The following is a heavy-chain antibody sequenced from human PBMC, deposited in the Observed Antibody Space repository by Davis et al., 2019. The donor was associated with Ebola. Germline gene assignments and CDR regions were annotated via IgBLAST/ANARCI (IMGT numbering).Heavy chain of an antibody. Sequence: GESLKISCAASGFTFSSYWMSWVRQAPGKGLEWVSVIYSGGTTYYADSVKGRFTISRDNSKNTLYLQMNSLRAEDTAVYYCAKTSSQVAGTMSYYGMDVWGQGTTVTVSS. CDR2: IYSGGTT. V-gene: IGHV3-66*02. CDR3: AKTSSQVAGTMSYYGMDV. J-gene: IGHJ6*02. D-gene: IGHD3-10*02. CDR1: GFTFSSYW.